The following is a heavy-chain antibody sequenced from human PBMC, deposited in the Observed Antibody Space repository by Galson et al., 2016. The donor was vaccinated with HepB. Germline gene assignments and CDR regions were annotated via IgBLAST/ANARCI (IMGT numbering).Heavy chain of an antibody. CDR3: ARAGKWLQVQYFYSMDV. J-gene: IGHJ6*02. Sequence: TLSLTCPVSGGSVRRGSYYWTWLRQSPGKAVEWLGAIYYTGSSNYTHSLKSRVSISRDTSREQISLKLTSVTAGDTAVYFCARAGKWLQVQYFYSMDVWGQGTTVTVSS. CDR1: GGSVRRGSYY. V-gene: IGHV4-61*01. CDR2: IYYTGSS. D-gene: IGHD3-9*01.